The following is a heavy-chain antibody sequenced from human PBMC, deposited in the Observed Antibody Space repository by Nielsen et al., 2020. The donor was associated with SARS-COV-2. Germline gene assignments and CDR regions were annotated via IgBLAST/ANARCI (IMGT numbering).Heavy chain of an antibody. CDR2: ISSSSSYI. D-gene: IGHD3-10*01. CDR3: AKDAVRGVKNNWFDP. V-gene: IGHV3-21*04. J-gene: IGHJ5*02. CDR1: GFTFSSYS. Sequence: GESLKISCAASGFTFSSYSMNWVRQAPGKGLEWVSSISSSSSYIYYADSVKGRFTISRDNAKNSLYLQMNSLRAEDTALYYCAKDAVRGVKNNWFDPWGQGTLVTVSS.